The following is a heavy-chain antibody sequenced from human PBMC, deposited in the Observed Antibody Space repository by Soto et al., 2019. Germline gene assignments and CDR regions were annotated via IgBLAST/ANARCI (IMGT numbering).Heavy chain of an antibody. J-gene: IGHJ5*02. D-gene: IGHD3-3*01. CDR2: IIPIFGTA. CDR1: GGTFSSYA. Sequence: QVQLVQSGAEVKKPGSSVKVSCKASGGTFSSYAISWVRQAPGQGLEWMGGIIPIFGTANYAQKFQGRVTITADESTSTAYMVLSSLRSEDTAVYYCARENTIFGVVMRADWFYPWGQGTLVTVSS. V-gene: IGHV1-69*01. CDR3: ARENTIFGVVMRADWFYP.